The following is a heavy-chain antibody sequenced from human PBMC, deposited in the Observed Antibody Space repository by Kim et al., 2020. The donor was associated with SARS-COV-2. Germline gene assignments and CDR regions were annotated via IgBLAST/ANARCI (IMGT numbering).Heavy chain of an antibody. D-gene: IGHD2-2*01. CDR3: AKGSLVVPAARPLYYYYMDV. CDR2: ISGSGGST. V-gene: IGHV3-23*01. J-gene: IGHJ6*03. Sequence: GGSLRLSCAASGFTFSSYAMSWVRQAPGKGLEWVSAISGSGGSTYYADSVKGRFTISRDNSKNTLYLQMNSLRAEDTAVYYCAKGSLVVPAARPLYYYYMDVWGKGTTVTVSS. CDR1: GFTFSSYA.